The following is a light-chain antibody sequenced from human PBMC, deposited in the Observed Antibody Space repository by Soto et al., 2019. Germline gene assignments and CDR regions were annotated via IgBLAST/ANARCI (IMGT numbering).Light chain of an antibody. V-gene: IGKV1-5*03. CDR1: QSIRNW. CDR2: QAS. Sequence: DIQMTQSPSTLSASVGDRVTITCRASQSIRNWLAWYQQKPGKAPKLLIHQASTLRSGVPSRFSGSGSGTEFTLNISSLQPDDFATYYCQQYNSHSETFGQGTKVDIK. CDR3: QQYNSHSET. J-gene: IGKJ1*01.